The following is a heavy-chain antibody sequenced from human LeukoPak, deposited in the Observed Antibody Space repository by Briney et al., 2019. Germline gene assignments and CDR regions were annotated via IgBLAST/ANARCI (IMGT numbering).Heavy chain of an antibody. J-gene: IGHJ3*02. CDR1: GFTVSSNY. D-gene: IGHD3-3*01. CDR2: INHSGST. CDR3: ARRVTIFGVRSNAFDI. V-gene: IGHV4-34*01. Sequence: GSLRLSCAASGFTVSSNYMSWVRQAPGKGLEWIGEINHSGSTNYNPSLKSRVTISVDTSKNQFSLKLSSVTAADTAVYYCARRVTIFGVRSNAFDIWGQGTMVTVSS.